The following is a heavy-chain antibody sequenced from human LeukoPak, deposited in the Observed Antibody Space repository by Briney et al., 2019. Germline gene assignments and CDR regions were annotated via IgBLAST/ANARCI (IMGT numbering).Heavy chain of an antibody. D-gene: IGHD2-15*01. CDR1: GFTFSSYG. Sequence: GRSLRLSCADSGFTFSSYGMHWVRQAPGKGLEWVAVISYDGSNKYYADSVKGRFTISRDNSKNTLYLQMNSLRAEDTAVYYCAKDHKGYCSGGSCYNWFDPWGQGTLVTVSS. CDR2: ISYDGSNK. V-gene: IGHV3-30*18. J-gene: IGHJ5*02. CDR3: AKDHKGYCSGGSCYNWFDP.